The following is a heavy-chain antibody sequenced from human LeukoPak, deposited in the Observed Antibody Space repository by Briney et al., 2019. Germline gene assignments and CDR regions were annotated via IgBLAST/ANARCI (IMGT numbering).Heavy chain of an antibody. CDR3: ARVYGMDV. V-gene: IGHV3-48*03. J-gene: IGHJ6*02. Sequence: PGGSLRLSFAAPEFTFIIYEINWVRQAPGRGLEWVSYISSSGSTIYYADSVKGRFTISRDNAKNSLYLQMNSLRAEDTAVYYCARVYGMDVWGQGTTVTVSS. CDR1: EFTFIIYE. CDR2: ISSSGSTI.